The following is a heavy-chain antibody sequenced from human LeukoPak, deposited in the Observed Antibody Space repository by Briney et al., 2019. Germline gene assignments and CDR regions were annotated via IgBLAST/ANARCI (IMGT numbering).Heavy chain of an antibody. D-gene: IGHD6-13*01. V-gene: IGHV4-59*01. CDR3: ARVGSSSWYYYYGMDG. CDR1: GGSISSYY. Sequence: SETLSLTCTVSGGSISSYYWSWIRQPPGKGLEWIGYIYYSGSTNYNLSLKSRVTISVDTSKNQFSLKLSSVTAADTAVYYRARVGSSSWYYYYGMDGWGQGTTVTVSS. CDR2: IYYSGST. J-gene: IGHJ6*02.